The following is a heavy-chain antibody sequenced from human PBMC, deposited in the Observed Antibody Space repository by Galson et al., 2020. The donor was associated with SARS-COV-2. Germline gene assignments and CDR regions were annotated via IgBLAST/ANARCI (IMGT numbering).Heavy chain of an antibody. J-gene: IGHJ4*02. V-gene: IGHV4-4*02. D-gene: IGHD6-19*01. Sequence: ASETLSLTCAVSGGSISSDNWWSWVRQSPGKGLEWIGEIYDSGSTNYNPSLKSRVTISVDKSKNQFSLKLSSVTAADTAIYYCARTDSSGPYFFDSWGQGTLVTVSS. CDR3: ARTDSSGPYFFDS. CDR1: GGSISSDNW. CDR2: IYDSGST.